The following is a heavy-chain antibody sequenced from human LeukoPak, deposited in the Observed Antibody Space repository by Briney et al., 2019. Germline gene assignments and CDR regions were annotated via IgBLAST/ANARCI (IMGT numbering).Heavy chain of an antibody. J-gene: IGHJ4*02. CDR2: ISGSGGST. D-gene: IGHD4-23*01. Sequence: GGSLRLSCAASGFTFSSYAMSWVRRAPGKGLEWVSAISGSGGSTYYADSVKGRFTISRDNSKNTLYLQMNSLRAEDTAVYYCAKTPQPYGGKTPYYFDYWGQGTLVTVSS. V-gene: IGHV3-23*01. CDR3: AKTPQPYGGKTPYYFDY. CDR1: GFTFSSYA.